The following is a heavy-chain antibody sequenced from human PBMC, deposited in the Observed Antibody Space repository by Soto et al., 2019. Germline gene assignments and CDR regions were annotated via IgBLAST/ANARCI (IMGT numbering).Heavy chain of an antibody. J-gene: IGHJ6*03. Sequence: ETLSLTCTVSGGSISSYYWSWIRQPPGKGLEWIGYIYYSGSTNYNPSLKSRVTISVDTSKNQFSLKLSSVTAADTAVYYCARSGPWRELIYYYYYYMDVWGKGTTVTVSS. CDR2: IYYSGST. CDR1: GGSISSYY. D-gene: IGHD3-10*01. V-gene: IGHV4-59*01. CDR3: ARSGPWRELIYYYYYYMDV.